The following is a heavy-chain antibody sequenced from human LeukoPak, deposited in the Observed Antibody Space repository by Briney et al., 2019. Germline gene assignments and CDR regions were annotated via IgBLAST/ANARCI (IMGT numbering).Heavy chain of an antibody. CDR3: ATSAVAAPLETNWLDP. CDR2: INHSGGT. J-gene: IGHJ5*02. V-gene: IGHV4-34*01. Sequence: PSETLSLTCAVYGGSFSGYYWSWIRQPPGKGLEWIGEINHSGGTNYNPSLKSRVTISLDTSKNQFSLKLSSVTAADTAVYYCATSAVAAPLETNWLDPWGQGTLVTVSS. D-gene: IGHD6-19*01. CDR1: GGSFSGYY.